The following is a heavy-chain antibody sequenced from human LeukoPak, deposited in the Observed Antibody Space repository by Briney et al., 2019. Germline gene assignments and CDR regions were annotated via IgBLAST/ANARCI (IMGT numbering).Heavy chain of an antibody. D-gene: IGHD3-10*01. CDR2: IYYSGST. CDR1: GGSISSSSYY. Sequence: SETLSLTCTVSGGSISSSSYYWGWIRQPPGKGLEWIGSIYYSGSTYYNPSLKSRVTISVDTSKNQFSLKLSSVTAADTAVYYCASSSDYYGSGSYGAFDYWGQGTLVTVSS. V-gene: IGHV4-39*07. CDR3: ASSSDYYGSGSYGAFDY. J-gene: IGHJ4*02.